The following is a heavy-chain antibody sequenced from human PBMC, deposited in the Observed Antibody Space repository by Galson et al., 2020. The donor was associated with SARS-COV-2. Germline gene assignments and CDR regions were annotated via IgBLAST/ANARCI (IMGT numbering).Heavy chain of an antibody. Sequence: GGYLRLSCAASGFTFSTYPMYWVRQAPGKGLEWVAVISYDGINKHYADSVKGRFTISRENSKNTLYLQMNSLRADDTAVYYCARDSSGEGYDYGMDVWGQGTTVTVSS. D-gene: IGHD7-27*01. V-gene: IGHV3-30-3*01. CDR3: ARDSSGEGYDYGMDV. CDR1: GFTFSTYP. CDR2: ISYDGINK. J-gene: IGHJ6*02.